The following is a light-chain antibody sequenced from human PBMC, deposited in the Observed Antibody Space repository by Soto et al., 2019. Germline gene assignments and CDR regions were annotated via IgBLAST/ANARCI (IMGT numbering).Light chain of an antibody. CDR3: QQYESYWT. Sequence: EIVLTQSPGTLSLSPGEGATLSCRASESISSTFLAWYQHKPGQAPRVLIYGASRRAAGIPDRFSGSGSGTDFTLTISRLEPEVFAVDYCQQYESYWTFGQGTKVEVK. V-gene: IGKV3-20*01. CDR2: GAS. J-gene: IGKJ1*01. CDR1: ESISSTF.